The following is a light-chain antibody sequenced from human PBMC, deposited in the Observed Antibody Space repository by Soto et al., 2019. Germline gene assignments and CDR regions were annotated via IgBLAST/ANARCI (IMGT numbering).Light chain of an antibody. CDR1: RSNIGSHP. V-gene: IGLV1-44*01. CDR3: AAWDDSLKGWV. Sequence: QSVLTQPPSASGTPGQRVTISWSGSRSNIGSHPVDWYQHLPGMAPKLLIYSTDQRPSGITDRFSGSKSGTSASLAISGRQSEDEADYYCAAWDDSLKGWVFGGGTKVTVL. CDR2: STD. J-gene: IGLJ3*02.